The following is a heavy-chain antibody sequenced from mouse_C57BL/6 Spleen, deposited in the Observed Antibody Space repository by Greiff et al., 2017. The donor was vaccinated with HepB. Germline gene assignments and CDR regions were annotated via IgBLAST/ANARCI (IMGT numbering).Heavy chain of an antibody. D-gene: IGHD1-1*01. CDR3: ARDVVAHWYFDV. Sequence: EVMLVESGGGLVKPGGSLKLSCAASGFTFSDYGMHWVRQAPEKGLEWVAYISSGSSTIYYADTVKGRFTISRDNAKNTLFLQMTSLRSEDTAMYYCARDVVAHWYFDVWGTGTTVTVSS. CDR2: ISSGSSTI. V-gene: IGHV5-17*01. CDR1: GFTFSDYG. J-gene: IGHJ1*03.